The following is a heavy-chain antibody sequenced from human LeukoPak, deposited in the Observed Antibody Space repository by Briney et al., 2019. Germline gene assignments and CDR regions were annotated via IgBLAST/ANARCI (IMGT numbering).Heavy chain of an antibody. CDR1: GYSISSGYY. D-gene: IGHD3-3*01. CDR3: ASQQRGVLRFLEWLAPMDV. Sequence: SETLSLTCTVSGYSISSGYYWGWIRQPPGKGLEWIGSIYHSGSTYYNPSLKSRVTISVDTSKNQFSLKLSSVTAADTAVYYCASQQRGVLRFLEWLAPMDVWGKGTTVTVSS. V-gene: IGHV4-38-2*02. J-gene: IGHJ6*04. CDR2: IYHSGST.